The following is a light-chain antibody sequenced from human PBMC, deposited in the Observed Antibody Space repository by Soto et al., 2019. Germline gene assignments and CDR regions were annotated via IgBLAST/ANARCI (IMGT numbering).Light chain of an antibody. CDR3: CSYAGSSV. V-gene: IGLV2-23*02. CDR1: SSDVGSYNL. Sequence: QSVLTQPASVSGSPGQSITISCTGTSSDVGSYNLVSWYQQHPGKAPKLMIYEVSKRPSGVSNRFSGSKSGNTASLTISGLPAEDEADYYCCSYAGSSVFGTGTKLTVL. J-gene: IGLJ1*01. CDR2: EVS.